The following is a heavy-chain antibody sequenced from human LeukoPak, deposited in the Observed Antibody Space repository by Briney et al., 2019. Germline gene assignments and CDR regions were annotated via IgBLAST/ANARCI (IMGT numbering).Heavy chain of an antibody. CDR2: MSSSDDGR. V-gene: IGHV3-23*01. CDR1: GFSFSSYA. Sequence: GGSLRLSCATSGFSFSSYAMSWVRQAPGKGLEWVSAMSSSDDGRYYAASVRGRFTISRDTSRSTLYLQMNSLKTEDTAIYYCMSDLDNWGQGTLVTVSS. J-gene: IGHJ4*02. CDR3: MSDLDN.